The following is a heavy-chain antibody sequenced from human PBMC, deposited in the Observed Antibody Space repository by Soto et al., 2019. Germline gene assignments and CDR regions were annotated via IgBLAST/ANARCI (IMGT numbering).Heavy chain of an antibody. J-gene: IGHJ3*02. CDR2: IYYSGST. CDR1: GGSISSYY. V-gene: IGHV4-59*01. CDR3: ARDDYVWGSYRSHAFDI. D-gene: IGHD3-16*02. Sequence: SETLSLTCTVSGGSISSYYWSWIRQPPGKGLEWIGYIYYSGSTNYNPSLKSRVTISVDTSKNQFSLKLSSVTAADTAVYYCARDDYVWGSYRSHAFDIWGQGTMITVSS.